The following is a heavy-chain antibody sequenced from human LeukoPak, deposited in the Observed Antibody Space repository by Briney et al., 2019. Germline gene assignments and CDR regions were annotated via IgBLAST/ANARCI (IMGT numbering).Heavy chain of an antibody. J-gene: IGHJ6*03. Sequence: SGGSLRLSCAASGFTFSSYSMNWVRQAPGKGGEGVSSISSSSSYIYYADSVKGRFTISRDNAKNSLYLQMNSLRAEDTAVYYCARVRWEDRVYYYYMDVWGKGTTVTVSS. CDR2: ISSSSSYI. V-gene: IGHV3-21*01. CDR3: ARVRWEDRVYYYYMDV. CDR1: GFTFSSYS. D-gene: IGHD1-26*01.